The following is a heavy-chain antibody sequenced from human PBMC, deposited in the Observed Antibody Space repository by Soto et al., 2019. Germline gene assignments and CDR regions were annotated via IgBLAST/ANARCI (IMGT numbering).Heavy chain of an antibody. V-gene: IGHV4-34*02. CDR2: INHGGRT. D-gene: IGHD5-12*01. Sequence: QVQLRQWGAGLLKPSETLSLRCAVYGGSLSDYSWSWIRQSPEKGLEWIGEINHGGRTKYTPSLKSRVTISVATSKKQVSLILTSATAADPAVYRCARGGGNSGYFFDYWGRGTLVTVSS. CDR3: ARGGGNSGYFFDY. J-gene: IGHJ4*02. CDR1: GGSLSDYS.